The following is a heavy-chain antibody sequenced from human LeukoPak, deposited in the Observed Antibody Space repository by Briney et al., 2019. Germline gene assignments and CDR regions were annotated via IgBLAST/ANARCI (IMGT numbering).Heavy chain of an antibody. CDR2: IKQDGSEK. J-gene: IGHJ5*02. CDR1: GFTFSSYW. D-gene: IGHD3-10*01. CDR3: ARVVYGSGTSKEWFDP. V-gene: IGHV3-7*04. Sequence: GGSLRLSCAASGFTFSSYWMSWVRQAPGKGLEWVANIKQDGSEKYYVDSVKGRFTISRDNAKNSLYLQMDSLRAEDTAVYYCARVVYGSGTSKEWFDPWGQGTLVTVSS.